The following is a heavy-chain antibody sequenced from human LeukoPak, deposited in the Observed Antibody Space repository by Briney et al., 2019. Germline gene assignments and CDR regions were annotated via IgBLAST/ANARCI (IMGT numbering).Heavy chain of an antibody. D-gene: IGHD5-18*01. J-gene: IGHJ6*03. CDR2: IYTSGST. V-gene: IGHV4-4*07. CDR3: ARDSDYSYGYYYYYYMDV. Sequence: SETLSLTCTVSGGSISSYYWSWIRQPAGKGLEWIGRIYTSGSTNYNPSLKSRVTMSVDTSKNQFSLKLSSVTAADTAVYYCARDSDYSYGYYYYYYMDVWGKGTTVTVSS. CDR1: GGSISSYY.